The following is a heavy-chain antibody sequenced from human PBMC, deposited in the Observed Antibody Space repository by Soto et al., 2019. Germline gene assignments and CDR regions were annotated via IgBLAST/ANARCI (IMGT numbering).Heavy chain of an antibody. CDR2: ISWNSGSI. Sequence: GGSLRLSCAASGFTFDDYAMHWVRQAPGKGLEWVSGISWNSGSIGYADSVKGRFTISRDNAKNSLYLQMNSLGAEDTALYYCSKDMAYQLLYVFDYWGQGTLVTVSS. D-gene: IGHD2-2*02. CDR3: SKDMAYQLLYVFDY. V-gene: IGHV3-9*01. J-gene: IGHJ4*02. CDR1: GFTFDDYA.